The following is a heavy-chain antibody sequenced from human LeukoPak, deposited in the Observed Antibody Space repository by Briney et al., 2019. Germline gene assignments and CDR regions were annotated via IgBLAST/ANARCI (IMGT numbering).Heavy chain of an antibody. V-gene: IGHV4-61*02. CDR3: ARGSYDNYDDP. J-gene: IGHJ5*02. D-gene: IGHD3-9*01. CDR1: GDSISSGVYY. CDR2: VYVGGDT. Sequence: PSETLSLTCTVSGDSISSGVYYWSWIRQSAGRKLEWIGRVYVGGDTNYNPSLNSRLTIKLDSSRNQFSLKLTSVTAADTAVYYCARGSYDNYDDPWGQGILVTVSS.